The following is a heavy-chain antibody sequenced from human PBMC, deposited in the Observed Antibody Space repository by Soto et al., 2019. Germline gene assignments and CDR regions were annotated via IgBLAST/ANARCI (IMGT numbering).Heavy chain of an antibody. CDR2: INHSGST. CDR3: ARGGYNWNYAHTPYYYYGMDV. J-gene: IGHJ6*02. V-gene: IGHV4-34*01. Sequence: PSETLSLTCAVYGGSFSGYYWSWIRQPPGKGLEWIGEINHSGSTNYNPSLKSRATISVDTSKNQFSLKLSSVTAADTAVYYCARGGYNWNYAHTPYYYYGMDVWGQGTTVTVSS. CDR1: GGSFSGYY. D-gene: IGHD1-7*01.